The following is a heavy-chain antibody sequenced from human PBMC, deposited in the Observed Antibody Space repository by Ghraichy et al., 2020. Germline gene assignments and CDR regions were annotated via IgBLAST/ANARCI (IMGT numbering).Heavy chain of an antibody. Sequence: GSLRLSCAASEFPFSTFGLHWVRQAPGKGLEWVAVISYDGSEKYYADSVKGRFAISRDNSKYTLYLQMNSLRAEDTAVYYCAKECGTYFDSYYYGLNVWGQGTTVTVSS. J-gene: IGHJ6*02. V-gene: IGHV3-30*18. CDR1: EFPFSTFG. CDR3: AKECGTYFDSYYYGLNV. D-gene: IGHD1-26*01. CDR2: ISYDGSEK.